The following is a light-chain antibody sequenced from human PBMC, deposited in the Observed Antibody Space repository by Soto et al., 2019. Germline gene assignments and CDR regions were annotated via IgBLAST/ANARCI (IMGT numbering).Light chain of an antibody. CDR3: QQYGRSPWT. J-gene: IGKJ1*01. CDR1: QSVSGTF. Sequence: EFVLTQSPGTLSLSPGERATLSCRASQSVSGTFLAWYQQKPGQVPSLLIYDASIRATGIPDRFSGSGSGTDFTLTISRLEPEDFAVYYCQQYGRSPWTFGQGTKVDIK. CDR2: DAS. V-gene: IGKV3-20*01.